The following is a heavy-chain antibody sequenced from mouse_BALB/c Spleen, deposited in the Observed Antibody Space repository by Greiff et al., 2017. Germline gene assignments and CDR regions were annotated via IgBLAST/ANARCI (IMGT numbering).Heavy chain of an antibody. CDR1: GYAFTNYL. Sequence: QVQLQQSGAELVRPGTSVKVSCKASGYAFTNYLIEWVKQRPGQGLEWIGVINPGSGGTNYNEKFKGKATLTADKSSSTAYMQLSSLTSDDSAVYFCARREYGDGESAMDYWGQGTSVTVSS. CDR2: INPGSGGT. J-gene: IGHJ4*01. D-gene: IGHD2-13*01. V-gene: IGHV1-54*01. CDR3: ARREYGDGESAMDY.